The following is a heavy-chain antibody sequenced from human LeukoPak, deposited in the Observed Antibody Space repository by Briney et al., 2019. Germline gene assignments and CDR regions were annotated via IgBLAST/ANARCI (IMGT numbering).Heavy chain of an antibody. J-gene: IGHJ4*02. CDR2: ISWDGGST. V-gene: IGHV3-43D*03. Sequence: GGSLRLSCAASGFTFDDYAMHWVRQAPGKGLEWVSLISWDGGSTYYADSVKGQFTISRDNSKNSLYLQMNSLRAEDMALYYCAKDVGAFYGGTTLFDYWGQGTLVTVSS. CDR3: AKDVGAFYGGTTLFDY. D-gene: IGHD4-23*01. CDR1: GFTFDDYA.